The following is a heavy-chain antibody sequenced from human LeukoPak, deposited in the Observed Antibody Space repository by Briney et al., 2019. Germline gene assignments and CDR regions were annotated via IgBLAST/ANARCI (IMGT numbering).Heavy chain of an antibody. CDR3: ARTLPLAGGDP. J-gene: IGHJ5*02. CDR1: GGSFSGYY. D-gene: IGHD1-1*01. V-gene: IGHV4-34*01. CDR2: INHSGST. Sequence: SETLSLTCAVYGGSFSGYYWSWIRQPPGKGLEWIGEINHSGSTNYNPSLKSRVTISVDTSKNQFSLKLSSVTAADTAVYYCARTLPLAGGDPWGQGTLVTVSS.